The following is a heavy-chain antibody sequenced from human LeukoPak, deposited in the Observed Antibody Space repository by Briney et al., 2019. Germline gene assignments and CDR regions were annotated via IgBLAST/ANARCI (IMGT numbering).Heavy chain of an antibody. J-gene: IGHJ3*02. CDR1: GFTFSDYY. CDR3: AGRVTRWLPDAFDM. V-gene: IGHV3-11*01. D-gene: IGHD5-24*01. Sequence: GGSLRLSCAASGFTFSDYYMSWIRQAPGKGLEWVSYISSSGSTIYYADSVKGRFTISRDNAENSLYLQMNSLRAEDTAVYYCAGRVTRWLPDAFDMWGQGTMVTVSS. CDR2: ISSSGSTI.